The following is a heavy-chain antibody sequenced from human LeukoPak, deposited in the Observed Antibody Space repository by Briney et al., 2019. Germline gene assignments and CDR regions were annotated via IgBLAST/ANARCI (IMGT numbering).Heavy chain of an antibody. D-gene: IGHD2/OR15-2a*01. CDR2: VYPDDSRT. J-gene: IGHJ4*02. V-gene: IGHV5-51*01. CDR1: GYNFPKSW. Sequence: GESLKISCKASGYNFPKSWISWVRQMPGKGLEWMAIVYPDDSRTKYSPSFQGQVTISAGKSINTAYLQWSSLRASDTAMYYCARPDYFASHDWGQGTLVTVSS. CDR3: ARPDYFASHD.